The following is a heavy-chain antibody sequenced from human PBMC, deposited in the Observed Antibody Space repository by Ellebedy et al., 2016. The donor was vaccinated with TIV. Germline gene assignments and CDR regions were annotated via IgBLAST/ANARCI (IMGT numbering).Heavy chain of an antibody. CDR1: GESISNYF. CDR3: KRFPGGVAVAGFYYSYGVDV. J-gene: IGHJ6*02. CDR2: MHFGGRT. D-gene: IGHD6-19*01. V-gene: IGHV4-59*01. Sequence: MPSETLSLTCTVSGESISNYFWNWIRQPPGKGLEWVGYMHFGGRTKYNPSLQGRVTVSIDTSNNQFSLRMDSGTAADTAVYYCKRFPGGVAVAGFYYSYGVDVWGPGTTVTVTS.